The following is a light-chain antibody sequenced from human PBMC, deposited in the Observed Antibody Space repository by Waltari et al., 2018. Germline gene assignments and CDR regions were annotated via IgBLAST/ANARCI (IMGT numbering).Light chain of an antibody. V-gene: IGLV2-14*01. CDR1: SRDVCFYNY. J-gene: IGLJ3*02. CDR3: NSYTGSSSWV. Sequence: QSALTHPTSVSGSPGQSITIPCTGTSRDVCFYNYVYWYQQYPGKVPQLLIYDVSDRPSGVSSRFSGSKSGNTASLTISGLQADDEADYYCNSYTGSSSWVFGGGTKLTVL. CDR2: DVS.